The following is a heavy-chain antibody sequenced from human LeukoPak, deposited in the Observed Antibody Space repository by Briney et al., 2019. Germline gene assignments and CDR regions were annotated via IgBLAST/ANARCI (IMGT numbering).Heavy chain of an antibody. J-gene: IGHJ6*03. CDR1: GFTFSSYA. D-gene: IGHD3-22*01. V-gene: IGHV3-23*01. CDR2: ISGSSGST. CDR3: ANRGHSSGYYAYYYYMDV. Sequence: GGSLRLSCAASGFTFSSYAMSWVRKAPGKGLEWVSAISGSSGSTYYADSVKGRFTISRDNSKNTLYLQMNSLRAEDTAVYYCANRGHSSGYYAYYYYMDVWGKGTTVTVSS.